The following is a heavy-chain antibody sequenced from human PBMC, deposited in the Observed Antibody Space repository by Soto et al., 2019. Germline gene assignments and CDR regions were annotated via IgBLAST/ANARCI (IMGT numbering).Heavy chain of an antibody. J-gene: IGHJ6*02. CDR2: ISYDGSNK. V-gene: IGHV3-30-3*01. CDR1: GFTFSSYA. CDR3: ARDHPHYDFWSGYYGNYYYQYGLDV. D-gene: IGHD3-3*01. Sequence: GGSLRLSCAASGFTFSSYAMHWVRQAPGKGLEWVAVISYDGSNKYYADSVKGRFTISRDNSKNTLYLQMNSLRAEDTAVYYCARDHPHYDFWSGYYGNYYYQYGLDVPAQGTTVTGSS.